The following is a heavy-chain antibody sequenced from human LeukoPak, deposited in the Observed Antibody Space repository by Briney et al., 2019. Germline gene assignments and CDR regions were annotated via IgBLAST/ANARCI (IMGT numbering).Heavy chain of an antibody. D-gene: IGHD3-16*01. Sequence: GGSLRLSCAASGFTFSSYSMNWVRQAPGKGLEWVSSISSSSSYIYYADSVKGRFTISRDNAKNSLYLQMNSLRAEDKAVYYCARGTSVYTFDYWGQGTLVTVSS. J-gene: IGHJ4*02. CDR3: ARGTSVYTFDY. V-gene: IGHV3-21*01. CDR1: GFTFSSYS. CDR2: ISSSSSYI.